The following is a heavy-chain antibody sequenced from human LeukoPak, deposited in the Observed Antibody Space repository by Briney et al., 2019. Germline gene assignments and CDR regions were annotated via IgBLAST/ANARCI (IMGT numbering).Heavy chain of an antibody. V-gene: IGHV3-30*18. CDR1: GFTFSSYG. J-gene: IGHJ4*02. CDR3: AKPSSG. D-gene: IGHD6-19*01. CDR2: MSYDGSNK. Sequence: GGSLRLSCAASGFTFSSYGMHWVRQAPGKGLEWVAVMSYDGSNKYYADSVKGRFTISRDNSKNTLYLQMNSLRAVDTAVYYCAKPSSGWGQGTLVTVSS.